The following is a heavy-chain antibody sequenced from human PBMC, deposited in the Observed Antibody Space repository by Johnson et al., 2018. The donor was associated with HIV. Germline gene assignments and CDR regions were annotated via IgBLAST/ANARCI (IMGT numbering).Heavy chain of an antibody. V-gene: IGHV3-66*03. D-gene: IGHD1-26*01. Sequence: VQLVESGGGLIQPGGSLRLSCAVSEFTVSSNFMSWVRQAPGKGLEWVSVIYSGGSTYYADSVKGRFTISRDNSKNTLYLQMNSLRAEDTAVYYCARECGCSGSYLHDGAFDIWGQGTMVTVSS. CDR1: EFTVSSNF. CDR2: IYSGGST. CDR3: ARECGCSGSYLHDGAFDI. J-gene: IGHJ3*02.